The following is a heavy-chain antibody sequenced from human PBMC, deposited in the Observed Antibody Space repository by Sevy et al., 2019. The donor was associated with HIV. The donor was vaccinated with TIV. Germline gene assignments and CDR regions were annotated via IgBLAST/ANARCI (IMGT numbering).Heavy chain of an antibody. D-gene: IGHD6-13*01. V-gene: IGHV3-72*01. CDR1: GFTFSDHY. CDR3: ATHAGIAAAGRVFDY. Sequence: GGSLRLSCVASGFTFSDHYMEWVRQAPGKGLEWVGRTRNKADAYTTEYAASVKGRFTITSDESKNSLYVQMNSLKVEDTAVYYCATHAGIAAAGRVFDYWGQGTLVTVSS. J-gene: IGHJ4*02. CDR2: TRNKADAYTT.